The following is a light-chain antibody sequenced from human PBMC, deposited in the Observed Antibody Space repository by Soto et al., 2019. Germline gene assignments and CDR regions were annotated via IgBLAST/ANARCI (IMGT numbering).Light chain of an antibody. V-gene: IGKV3-20*01. J-gene: IGKJ1*01. CDR3: QQYCSSPYT. Sequence: EIVLTQSPGTLSLSPGERATLSCRASQSVSSSYLAWYQQKPGQAPRPLIYGASSRATGIPYRFSGSGSGTDSTLFISRLEPEDFAVDYCQQYCSSPYTFGQGTKVEIK. CDR2: GAS. CDR1: QSVSSSY.